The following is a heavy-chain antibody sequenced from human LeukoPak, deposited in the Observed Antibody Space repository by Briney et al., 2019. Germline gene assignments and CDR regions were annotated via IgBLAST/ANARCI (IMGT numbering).Heavy chain of an antibody. CDR1: GGSFSAYY. Sequence: KASETLSLTCAVYGGSFSAYYWSWIRQPAGKGLEWIGRIYTSGSTNYNPSLKSRVTMSVDASKNQFSLKLSSVTAADTAVYYCAREQVPLSYYDILTGYYSPRAGDFDLWGRGTLVTVSS. D-gene: IGHD3-9*01. J-gene: IGHJ2*01. CDR3: AREQVPLSYYDILTGYYSPRAGDFDL. V-gene: IGHV4-4*07. CDR2: IYTSGST.